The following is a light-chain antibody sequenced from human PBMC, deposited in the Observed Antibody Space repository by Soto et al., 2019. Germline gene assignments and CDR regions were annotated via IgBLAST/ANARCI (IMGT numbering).Light chain of an antibody. V-gene: IGKV3-11*01. Sequence: EIVLTQSPGTLSLSPGERATLSCRANQSVDSNFLAWNQQKPGQAPRVLIYATSTRATGIPDRFSGSGAGTDFTLTISSLEPEDSAVYYCHQRQSWPRTFGQGTKVDIK. CDR2: ATS. CDR3: HQRQSWPRT. CDR1: QSVDSN. J-gene: IGKJ1*01.